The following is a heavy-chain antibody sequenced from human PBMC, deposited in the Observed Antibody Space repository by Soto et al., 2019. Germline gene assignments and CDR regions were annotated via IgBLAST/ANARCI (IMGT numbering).Heavy chain of an antibody. D-gene: IGHD3-10*01. CDR3: AREVPPWFGELLQRGMDV. CDR1: GYTFTSYA. V-gene: IGHV1-3*01. CDR2: INAGNGNT. J-gene: IGHJ6*02. Sequence: ASVKVSCKASGYTFTSYAMHWVRQAPGQRLEWMGWINAGNGNTKYSQKFQGRVTITRDTSASTAYMELSSLRSEDTAVYYCAREVPPWFGELLQRGMDVWGQGTTVTVS.